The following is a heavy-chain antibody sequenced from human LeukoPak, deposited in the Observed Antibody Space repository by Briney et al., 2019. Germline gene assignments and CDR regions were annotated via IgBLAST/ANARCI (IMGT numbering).Heavy chain of an antibody. J-gene: IGHJ6*02. V-gene: IGHV3-48*03. CDR1: GFTLSSYE. D-gene: IGHD3-22*01. CDR3: ARVGYYYDSSGYYYAYGMDV. Sequence: PGGSLRLSCAASGFTLSSYEMNWVRQAPGKGLEWVSYISSSGSTIYYADSVKGRFTISRDNAKNSLYLQMNSLRAEDTAVYYCARVGYYYDSSGYYYAYGMDVWGQGTTVTVSS. CDR2: ISSSGSTI.